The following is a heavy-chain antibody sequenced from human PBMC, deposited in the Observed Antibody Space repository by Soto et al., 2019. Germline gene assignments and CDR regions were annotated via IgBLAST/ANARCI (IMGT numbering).Heavy chain of an antibody. CDR2: IYQSGST. D-gene: IGHD2-2*01. CDR1: GVSISSGGYS. V-gene: IGHV4-30-2*01. CDR3: ARVPDR. Sequence: QLQLQESGSGLVKPSQTLSLTCAVSGVSISSGGYSWSWIRQPPGKGLEWIGYIYQSGSTYYNPSHKTRVTVAVYRSKTHSSLKLSSVTAADTAVYYCARVPDRWGQGTLVTVSS. J-gene: IGHJ5*02.